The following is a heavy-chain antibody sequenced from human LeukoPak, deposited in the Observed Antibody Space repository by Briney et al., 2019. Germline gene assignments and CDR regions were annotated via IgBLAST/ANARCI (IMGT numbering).Heavy chain of an antibody. Sequence: SETLSLTCTVSGCSISSGGYYWSWIRQHPGKGLEWIGYIYYSGSTYYSPSVKSRVTISVDTSKNQFSLKLSSVTAADTAVYYCARVVRAATYFDYWGQGTLVTVYS. CDR1: GCSISSGGYY. V-gene: IGHV4-31*03. J-gene: IGHJ4*02. D-gene: IGHD2-15*01. CDR2: IYYSGST. CDR3: ARVVRAATYFDY.